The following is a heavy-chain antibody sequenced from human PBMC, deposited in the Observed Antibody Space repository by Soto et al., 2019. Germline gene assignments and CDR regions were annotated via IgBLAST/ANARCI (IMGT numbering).Heavy chain of an antibody. CDR1: GDSISNYY. Sequence: SETLSLTCSVYGDSISNYYWNWIRQPPGKGPEWIGYIYYSGSSDYNPSLKSRVSISIDTSKNQFSLKLTSVTAADTAVYYCARVYSRAAAGPWSQGTLVTVSS. V-gene: IGHV4-59*01. J-gene: IGHJ4*02. D-gene: IGHD2-21*01. CDR2: IYYSGSS. CDR3: ARVYSRAAAGP.